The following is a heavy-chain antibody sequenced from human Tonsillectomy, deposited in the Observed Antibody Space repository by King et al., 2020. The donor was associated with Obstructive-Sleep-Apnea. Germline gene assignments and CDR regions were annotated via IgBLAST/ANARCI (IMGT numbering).Heavy chain of an antibody. D-gene: IGHD2-15*01. CDR3: AGERAAATNCFDP. J-gene: IGHJ5*02. Sequence: LQLQESGPGLLKPSETLSLTCTVSGGSIRSSNYYWGWIRQPPGKGLEWIGNIFYSGRTYYNPSLKSRVTISVDTSKNQFSRKLTSVTAADTAVYYCAGERAAATNCFDPWGQGTLVTVSS. CDR1: GGSIRSSNYY. CDR2: IFYSGRT. V-gene: IGHV4-39*07.